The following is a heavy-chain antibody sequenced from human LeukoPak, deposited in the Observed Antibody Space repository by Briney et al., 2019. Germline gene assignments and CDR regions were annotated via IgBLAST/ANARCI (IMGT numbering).Heavy chain of an antibody. V-gene: IGHV3-53*01. CDR3: ARDYYYYYGMDV. CDR1: GFTVSSNY. J-gene: IGHJ6*02. CDR2: IYSGGST. Sequence: PGGSLRLSCAASGFTVSSNYMSWVRQAPGKGLEWVSVIYSGGSTYYADSVKGRFTISRDNSKNTPYLQMNSLRAEDTAVYYCARDYYYYYGMDVWGQGTTVTVSS.